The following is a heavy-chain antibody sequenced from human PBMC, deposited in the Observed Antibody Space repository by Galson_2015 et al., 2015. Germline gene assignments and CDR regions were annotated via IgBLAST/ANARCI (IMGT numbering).Heavy chain of an antibody. CDR3: VKDGYDFWSAYYVGGHSDS. CDR1: GFTFGSYA. Sequence: SLRLSCAVSGFTFGSYAMHWVRQAPGGGLEYVSAINSNGGTTYYPDSVKGRFTISRDNSKNTLYRQMSSLRAADTAVYYCVKDGYDFWSAYYVGGHSDSGGQGTLVTVSS. J-gene: IGHJ4*02. CDR2: INSNGGTT. D-gene: IGHD3-3*01. V-gene: IGHV3-64D*06.